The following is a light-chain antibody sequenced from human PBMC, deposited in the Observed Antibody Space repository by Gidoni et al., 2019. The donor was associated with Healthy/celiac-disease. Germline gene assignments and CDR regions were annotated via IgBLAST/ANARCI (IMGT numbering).Light chain of an antibody. V-gene: IGKV3-11*01. CDR1: QSVSSY. CDR2: DAS. Sequence: EIVLTQSPATLSLSPGERATLSCRASQSVSSYLAWYQQKPGKAPRLLIYDASNRATGIPARFSGSGSGTDFTLTISSLEPEDFAAYYCQQRSNWRFTFGPGTKVEIK. J-gene: IGKJ3*01. CDR3: QQRSNWRFT.